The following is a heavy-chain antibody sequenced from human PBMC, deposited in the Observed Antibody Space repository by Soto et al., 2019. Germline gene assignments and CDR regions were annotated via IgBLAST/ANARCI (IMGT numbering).Heavy chain of an antibody. CDR1: GFTFRIYS. Sequence: PGASLILSCACSGFTFRIYSMNWVRQAPGKGLVSVSYICSSSSTISYSVSGKGLCTIARDIAKTLLYLQMYRLRDEDTAVYYCAIVVEQWLANNNNGMVVRGQRNTVT. CDR2: ICSSSSTI. D-gene: IGHD6-19*01. CDR3: AIVVEQWLANNNNGMVV. V-gene: IGHV3-48*02. J-gene: IGHJ6*02.